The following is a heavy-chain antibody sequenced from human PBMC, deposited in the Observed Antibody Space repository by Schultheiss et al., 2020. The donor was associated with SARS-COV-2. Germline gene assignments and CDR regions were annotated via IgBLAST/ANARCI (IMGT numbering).Heavy chain of an antibody. CDR2: IIPILGIA. D-gene: IGHD3-10*01. CDR1: GYTFSGYY. Sequence: SVKVSCKASGYTFSGYYMHWVRQAPGQGLEWMGRIIPILGIANYAQKFQGRVTITADKSTSTAYMELSSLRSDDTAVYYCARDQALVRGVFGYWGQGTLVTVSS. CDR3: ARDQALVRGVFGY. V-gene: IGHV1-69*04. J-gene: IGHJ4*02.